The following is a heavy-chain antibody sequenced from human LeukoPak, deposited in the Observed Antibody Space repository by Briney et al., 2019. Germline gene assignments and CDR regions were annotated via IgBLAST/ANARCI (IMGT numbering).Heavy chain of an antibody. CDR2: IHGTSGTI. V-gene: IGHV3-48*04. D-gene: IGHD6-19*01. J-gene: IGHJ3*01. Sequence: GGSLRLSCAASGFTFSTYSMNWVRQAPGRGLEWVSYIHGTSGTIYYADSVKGRFTVSRDNAKNSLYLHMNTLRAEDTAVYYCARCPGWYTFGLWGQGTMVAVSS. CDR1: GFTFSTYS. CDR3: ARCPGWYTFGL.